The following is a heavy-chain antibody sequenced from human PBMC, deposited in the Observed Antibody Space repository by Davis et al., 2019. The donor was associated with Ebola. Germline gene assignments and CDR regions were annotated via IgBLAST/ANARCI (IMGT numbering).Heavy chain of an antibody. CDR2: IYPGDSDT. CDR3: ARRGGWSGAFLDY. J-gene: IGHJ4*02. CDR1: GYTFTTYW. Sequence: GESLKISCKGSGYTFTTYWIGWVRQMPGKGLEWMGIIYPGDSDTRYSPSFQGQVTISADKSIHTAYLQWSSLKASDTAMYYCARRGGWSGAFLDYWGQGTLVTVSS. V-gene: IGHV5-51*01. D-gene: IGHD3-3*02.